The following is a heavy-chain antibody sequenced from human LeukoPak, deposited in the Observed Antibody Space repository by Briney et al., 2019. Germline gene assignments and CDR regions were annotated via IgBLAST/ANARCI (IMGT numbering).Heavy chain of an antibody. CDR1: GDSVSNTGAT. V-gene: IGHV6-1*01. D-gene: IGHD5-18*01. J-gene: IGHJ6*03. CDR3: ARGGFSFGFENYIYMDV. Sequence: SQTLSLTCGISGDSVSNTGATWNWVRQSPSRGLEWLGRTYYRSKWNNDYAVSVKSRLTIKPDTSKNQFSLQLKSVTPEDTAVYYCARGGFSFGFENYIYMDVWGKGTTVTTSS. CDR2: TYYRSKWNN.